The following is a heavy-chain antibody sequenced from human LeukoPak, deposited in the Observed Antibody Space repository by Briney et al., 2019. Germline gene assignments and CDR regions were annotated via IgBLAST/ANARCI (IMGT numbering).Heavy chain of an antibody. V-gene: IGHV3-23*01. J-gene: IGHJ4*02. CDR1: GFTFTDYT. CDR3: AKKVEGAGWYFDY. CDR2: ISGSGSNT. D-gene: IGHD1-14*01. Sequence: PGGSLRLSCAPSGFTFTDYTMTWVRQAPGKGLEWVSAISGSGSNTYYADSVKGRFTISRDNSKNTLYLQMNSLRAEDTAVYYCAKKVEGAGWYFDYWGQGTLVTVSS.